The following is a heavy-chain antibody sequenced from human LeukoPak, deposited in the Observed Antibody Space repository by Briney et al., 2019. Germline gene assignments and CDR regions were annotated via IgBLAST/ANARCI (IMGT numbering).Heavy chain of an antibody. CDR3: AKDARPMIVVVITPPFDY. J-gene: IGHJ4*02. CDR1: GFTFSSYA. CDR2: ISSSGGST. V-gene: IGHV3-23*01. Sequence: GGSLRLSCAASGFTFSSYAMSWVRQAPGKGLEWVSAISSSGGSTYYADSVKGRFTISRDNSKNTLYLQMNSLRAEDTAVYYCAKDARPMIVVVITPPFDYWGQGTLVTVSS. D-gene: IGHD3-22*01.